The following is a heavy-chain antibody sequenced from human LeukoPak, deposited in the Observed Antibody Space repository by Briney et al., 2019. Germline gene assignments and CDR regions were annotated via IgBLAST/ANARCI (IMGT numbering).Heavy chain of an antibody. CDR1: GGSISSYY. CDR3: ARGSVVRGVWFDP. Sequence: PSETLSLTCTVSGGSISSYYWSWIRQPPGKGLEWIGYIYYSGSTNYNPSLESRVTISVDTSKNQFSLKLSSVTAADTAVYYCARGSVVRGVWFDPWGQGTLVTVSS. J-gene: IGHJ5*02. CDR2: IYYSGST. V-gene: IGHV4-59*01. D-gene: IGHD3-10*01.